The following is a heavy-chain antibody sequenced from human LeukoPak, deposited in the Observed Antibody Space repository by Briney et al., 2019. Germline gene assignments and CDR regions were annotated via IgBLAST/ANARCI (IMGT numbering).Heavy chain of an antibody. Sequence: GGSLRLSCVGSGVTLSNYWMYWVRQAPGKGLEWVAFIRYDGSNKYYADSVKGRFTISRDNSKNTLYLQMNSLRAEDTAVYYCARDTHYYGSGSPAFDLWGRGTMVTVSS. CDR3: ARDTHYYGSGSPAFDL. J-gene: IGHJ3*01. CDR1: GVTLSNYW. CDR2: IRYDGSNK. D-gene: IGHD3-10*01. V-gene: IGHV3-30*02.